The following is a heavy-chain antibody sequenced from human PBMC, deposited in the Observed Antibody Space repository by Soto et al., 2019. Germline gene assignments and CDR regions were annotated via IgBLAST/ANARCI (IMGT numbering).Heavy chain of an antibody. V-gene: IGHV3-23*01. CDR3: AKDHAWGRRVTTRFDY. CDR1: GFTFSTYG. J-gene: IGHJ4*02. Sequence: EVQLLESGGNLVQPGGSLRLSCAASGFTFSTYGMTWVRQAPGKGLEWVSSISDSGDSTYYADSVKGRFTISRDNSKNTLFLQMNSLRAEDTAVYYCAKDHAWGRRVTTRFDYWDQGALVTVSS. D-gene: IGHD4-17*01. CDR2: ISDSGDST.